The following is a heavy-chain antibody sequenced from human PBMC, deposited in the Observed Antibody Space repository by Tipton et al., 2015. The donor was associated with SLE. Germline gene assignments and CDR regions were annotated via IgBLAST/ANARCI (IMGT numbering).Heavy chain of an antibody. J-gene: IGHJ4*02. CDR2: INPHSDDT. Sequence: QSGPEVKKPGASVKVSCKTSDYIFTDSYLHWVRQAPGQGLEWLAWINPHSDDTRHAQNFRGRVTVSSDTSVTTAFLELRNLTSEDTAIYYCSTHRGTATPLDSWGQGTLVIVSS. V-gene: IGHV1-2*02. CDR3: STHRGTATPLDS. CDR1: DYIFTDSY.